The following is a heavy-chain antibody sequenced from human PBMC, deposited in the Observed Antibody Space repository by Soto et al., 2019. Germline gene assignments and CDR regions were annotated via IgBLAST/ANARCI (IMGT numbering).Heavy chain of an antibody. D-gene: IGHD4-17*01. CDR2: IFHTGSS. V-gene: IGHV4-30-4*01. CDR1: GVSISSGDFY. Sequence: SETLSLTCTVSGVSISSGDFYWSWIRQPPGKGLEWIGYIFHTGSSQYHPSLRGRVAFSMDTSKNQFSLELRSVTAADTAMYYCARDVLDTTVGYYFDDWGQGSMVTVSS. J-gene: IGHJ4*02. CDR3: ARDVLDTTVGYYFDD.